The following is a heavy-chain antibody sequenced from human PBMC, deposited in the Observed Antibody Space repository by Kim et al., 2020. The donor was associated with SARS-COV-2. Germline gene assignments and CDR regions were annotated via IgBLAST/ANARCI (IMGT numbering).Heavy chain of an antibody. D-gene: IGHD3-3*01. V-gene: IGHV4-39*01. CDR3: ARTQSGLWSGYYYYFDY. CDR2: IYYSGST. CDR1: GGSISSSSYY. Sequence: SETLSLTCTVSGGSISSSSYYWGWIRQPPGKGLEWIGSIYYSGSTYYNPSLKSRVTISVDTSKNQFSLKLSSVTAADTAVYYCARTQSGLWSGYYYYFDYWGQGTLVTVSS. J-gene: IGHJ4*02.